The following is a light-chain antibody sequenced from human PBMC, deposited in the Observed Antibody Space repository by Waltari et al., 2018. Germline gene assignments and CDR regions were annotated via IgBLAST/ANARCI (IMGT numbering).Light chain of an antibody. CDR3: CSYAGSSTFYV. Sequence: QSALTQPRSVSGSPGQSVTISCIGTSSDVGGYNYVSWYQQYPGKAPKIVIYDVNKRPSWCPYRFSCSRSGNTASLTISGLQAEDEADYYCCSYAGSSTFYVFGSGTEVTV. V-gene: IGLV2-11*01. CDR1: SSDVGGYNY. J-gene: IGLJ1*01. CDR2: DVN.